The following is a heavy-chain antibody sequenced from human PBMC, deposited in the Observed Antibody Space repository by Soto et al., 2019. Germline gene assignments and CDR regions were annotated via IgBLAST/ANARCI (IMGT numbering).Heavy chain of an antibody. D-gene: IGHD2-2*01. CDR2: IYYSGST. CDR1: GGSISSGGYY. Sequence: SETLSLTCTVSGGSISSGGYYWSWIRQHPGKGLEWIGYIYYSGSTYYNPSLKSRVTISVDTSKNQFSLKLSSVTAADTAVYYCARGGLVVVVVPAPYGMDVWGQGTTVTVSS. CDR3: ARGGLVVVVVPAPYGMDV. V-gene: IGHV4-31*03. J-gene: IGHJ6*02.